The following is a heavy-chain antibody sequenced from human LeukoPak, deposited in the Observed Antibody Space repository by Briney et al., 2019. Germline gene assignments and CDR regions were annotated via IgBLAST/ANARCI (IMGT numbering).Heavy chain of an antibody. CDR1: GFIFSSYW. CDR2: IKQGGSEK. CDR3: ARVLGDYYFDY. V-gene: IGHV3-7*04. J-gene: IGHJ4*02. D-gene: IGHD2-21*02. Sequence: PGGSLRLSCAASGFIFSSYWMNWVRQAPGKGLEWVANIKQGGSEKYYVDSVKGRFTISRDNAKNSLYLQTNSLRAEDTAVYYCARVLGDYYFDYWGQGTLVTVSS.